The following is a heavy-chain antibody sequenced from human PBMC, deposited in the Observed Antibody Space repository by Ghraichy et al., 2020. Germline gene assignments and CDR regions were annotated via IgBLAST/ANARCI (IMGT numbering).Heavy chain of an antibody. Sequence: SETLSLTCAVYGGSFNYYYWSWIRQPPGKGLEWIGEINESGGTKYNPSLKSRLTISVEPSKKQFSLRLTSVTAADTAVYYCARTPSKGGYVGRDYWYFDSWGQGTMVTVSS. CDR3: ARTPSKGGYVGRDYWYFDS. D-gene: IGHD3-9*01. CDR2: INESGGT. CDR1: GGSFNYYY. J-gene: IGHJ4*02. V-gene: IGHV4-34*01.